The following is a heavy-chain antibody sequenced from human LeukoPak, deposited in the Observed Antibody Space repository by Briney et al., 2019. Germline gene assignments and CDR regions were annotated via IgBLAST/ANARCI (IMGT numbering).Heavy chain of an antibody. CDR2: MNPNSGNT. Sequence: GASVKVSCKASGYTFTSYDINWVRQANGQGLEWMGWMNPNSGNTGYAQKFQGRVTMTRNTSISTAYMELSSLRSEDTAVYYCASPTTVVPYYCYYGMDVWGQGTTVTVSS. CDR3: ASPTTVVPYYCYYGMDV. CDR1: GYTFTSYD. V-gene: IGHV1-8*01. J-gene: IGHJ6*02. D-gene: IGHD4-11*01.